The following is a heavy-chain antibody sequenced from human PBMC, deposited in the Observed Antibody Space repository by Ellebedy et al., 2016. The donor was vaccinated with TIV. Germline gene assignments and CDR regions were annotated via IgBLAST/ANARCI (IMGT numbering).Heavy chain of an antibody. CDR3: ARDRQLGLVYYYYGMDV. CDR2: IWYDGSNK. Sequence: GGSLRLXXAASGFTFSSYGMHWVRQAPGKGLEWVAVIWYDGSNKYYADSVKGRFTISRDNSKNTLYLQMNSLRAEDTAVYYCARDRQLGLVYYYYGMDVWGQGTTVTVSS. CDR1: GFTFSSYG. V-gene: IGHV3-33*01. D-gene: IGHD7-27*01. J-gene: IGHJ6*02.